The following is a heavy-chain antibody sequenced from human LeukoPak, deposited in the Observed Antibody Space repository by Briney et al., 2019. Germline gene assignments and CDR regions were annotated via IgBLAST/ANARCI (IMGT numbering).Heavy chain of an antibody. V-gene: IGHV1-2*02. D-gene: IGHD2-2*01. CDR3: ARDLRYCSSTSCLDHYMDV. J-gene: IGHJ6*03. CDR2: INPNSGGA. Sequence: GASVKVSCKASGYTFTRYYMHWVRQAPGQGLEWMGWINPNSGGANYAQKFQGRVTMTRDTSISTAYMELSRLRSDDTAVYYCARDLRYCSSTSCLDHYMDVWGKETTVTVSS. CDR1: GYTFTRYY.